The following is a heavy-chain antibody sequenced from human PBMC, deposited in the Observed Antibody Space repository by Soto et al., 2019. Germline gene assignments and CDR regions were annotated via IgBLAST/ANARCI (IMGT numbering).Heavy chain of an antibody. CDR2: IKPDGSDK. J-gene: IGHJ4*02. D-gene: IGHD6-13*01. CDR3: VSHPHLAAQGF. Sequence: EVQLVESGGGLVQPGGSLRLSCAASGFTFSSYWMTWVRQAPGKGLEWVANIKPDGSDKYYVDSVKGRFIISRDNAKNSLYLQMNSLRVEDTAIYYCVSHPHLAAQGFWGQGTLVTVSS. V-gene: IGHV3-7*05. CDR1: GFTFSSYW.